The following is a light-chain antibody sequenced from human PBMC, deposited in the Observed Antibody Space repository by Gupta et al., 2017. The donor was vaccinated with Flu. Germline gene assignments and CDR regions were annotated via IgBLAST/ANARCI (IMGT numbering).Light chain of an antibody. CDR1: QSGLYRSNNKNY. CDR3: QQYESTPTWT. V-gene: IGKV4-1*01. J-gene: IGKJ1*01. CDR2: WAS. Sequence: DIVMTQSPDSLAVSLGESATLNCKSSQSGLYRSNNKNYLAWYEQKPGQPPKLLIYWASTREAGVPDRFSGSGNGTDFTLTISSRQVEDVAVYYCQQYESTPTWTFGQGTKVEIK.